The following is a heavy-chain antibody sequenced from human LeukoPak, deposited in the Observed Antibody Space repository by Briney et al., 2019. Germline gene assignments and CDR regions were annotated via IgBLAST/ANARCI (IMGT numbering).Heavy chain of an antibody. CDR3: ATNPPGRTSLQD. J-gene: IGHJ1*01. CDR2: INWIGDTT. CDR1: GFTFDDYG. V-gene: IGHV3-20*04. D-gene: IGHD1-1*01. Sequence: PGGSLRLSCAASGFTFDDYGMTWVRQVPGKGLEWIAEINWIGDTTRYGDSVKGRFTISRDNAKNSLDLQINSLRVEDTAFYYCATNPPGRTSLQDWGQGTLVTDSS.